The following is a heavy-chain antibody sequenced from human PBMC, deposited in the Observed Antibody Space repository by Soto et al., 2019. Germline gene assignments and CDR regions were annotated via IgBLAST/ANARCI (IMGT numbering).Heavy chain of an antibody. J-gene: IGHJ6*02. CDR3: ARGQLVWYGDLTPYHRDMDV. Sequence: QVQLQQWGAGLLRPSETLSLTCACYGGSFDDFYWSWVRQSPGKGLEWVGEISHDGGTNYSPSLASRVSISVDTSKNQFSLHLRSVTAADTGLYYCARGQLVWYGDLTPYHRDMDVWGQGTTVTVSS. V-gene: IGHV4-34*02. D-gene: IGHD3-10*01. CDR1: GGSFDDFY. CDR2: ISHDGGT.